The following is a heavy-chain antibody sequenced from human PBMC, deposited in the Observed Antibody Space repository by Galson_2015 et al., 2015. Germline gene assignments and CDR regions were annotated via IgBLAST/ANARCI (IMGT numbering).Heavy chain of an antibody. CDR2: GSNK. Sequence: GSNKYYADSVKGRFTISRDNSKNTLYLQMNSLRAEDTAVYCCAKDLTLFGSGWKYYFDYWGQGTLVTVSS. V-gene: IGHV3-30*02. CDR3: AKDLTLFGSGWKYYFDY. J-gene: IGHJ4*02. D-gene: IGHD6-19*01.